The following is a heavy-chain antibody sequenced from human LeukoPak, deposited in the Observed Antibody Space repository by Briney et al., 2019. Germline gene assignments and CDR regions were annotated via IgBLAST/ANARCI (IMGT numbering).Heavy chain of an antibody. Sequence: PGGSLRLSCAASGFSFSTSGMHCVRQASGKGLDWVGRIRSKARSYATTYAESVKGRFTISRDDSKNTAYLQMNSLRTEDTAVYYCTSQGDEGYWGQGTLVTVSS. CDR2: IRSKARSYAT. J-gene: IGHJ4*02. D-gene: IGHD3-10*01. V-gene: IGHV3-73*01. CDR1: GFSFSTSG. CDR3: TSQGDEGY.